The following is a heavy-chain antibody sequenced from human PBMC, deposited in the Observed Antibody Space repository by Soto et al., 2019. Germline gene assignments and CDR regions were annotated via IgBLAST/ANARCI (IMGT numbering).Heavy chain of an antibody. Sequence: ASVKVSCKASGYTFTSYAMHWVRQAPGQRLEWMGWINADNGNTKYAQKLQGRVTITTDTSTSTAYMELRSLRSDDTAVYYCARDLRWLRLYYFDYWGQGTLVTVSS. CDR1: GYTFTSYA. CDR3: ARDLRWLRLYYFDY. CDR2: INADNGNT. D-gene: IGHD5-12*01. V-gene: IGHV1-3*01. J-gene: IGHJ4*02.